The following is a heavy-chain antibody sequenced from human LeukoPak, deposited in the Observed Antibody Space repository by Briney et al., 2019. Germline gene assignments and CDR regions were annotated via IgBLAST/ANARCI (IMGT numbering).Heavy chain of an antibody. Sequence: SQTLSLTCTVSGGSIRSGSYYWSWVRQPAGKGLEWIGHIYTRGTTNYNPSVKSRVTVSLDTSKNQISLKLSSVTAADTAIYYCARVYTVMGATTVDHYHYYMDVWGKGTTVTVSS. CDR1: GGSIRSGSYY. D-gene: IGHD5-18*01. CDR2: IYTRGTT. CDR3: ARVYTVMGATTVDHYHYYMDV. J-gene: IGHJ6*03. V-gene: IGHV4-61*09.